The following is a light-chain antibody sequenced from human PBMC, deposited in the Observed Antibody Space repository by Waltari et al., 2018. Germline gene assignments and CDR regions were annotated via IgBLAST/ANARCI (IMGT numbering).Light chain of an antibody. V-gene: IGLV2-8*01. Sequence: QSALTQPPSASGSPGQSVTISCPGTSRDVGGYNFVSLYQQLPGKAPKLMIFEVTQRPSGVPDRFSGSKSGNTASLTVSGLQAEDEADYYCSSFAGTKNWVFGGGTKLTVL. CDR2: EVT. CDR3: SSFAGTKNWV. CDR1: SRDVGGYNF. J-gene: IGLJ3*02.